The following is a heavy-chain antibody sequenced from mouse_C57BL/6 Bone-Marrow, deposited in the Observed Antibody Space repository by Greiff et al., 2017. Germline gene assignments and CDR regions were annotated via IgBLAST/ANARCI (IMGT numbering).Heavy chain of an antibody. J-gene: IGHJ3*01. CDR3: AYYDGSSYFDY. D-gene: IGHD1-1*01. CDR2: IDPEDGDT. CDR1: GFNITDYY. Sequence: EVQLQQSGAELVKPGASVKLSCTASGFNITDYYMHWVKQRTEQGLEWIGRIDPEDGDTKYAPKFKGKATITADTSSNTAYLQLSSLTSEATAVYYCAYYDGSSYFDYWGQGTMVTVSA. V-gene: IGHV14-2*01.